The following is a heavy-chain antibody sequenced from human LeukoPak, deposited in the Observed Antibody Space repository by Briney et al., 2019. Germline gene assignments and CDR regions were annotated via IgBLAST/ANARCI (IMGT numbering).Heavy chain of an antibody. CDR2: IYYSGST. J-gene: IGHJ5*02. D-gene: IGHD3-3*01. CDR3: ARIAYYDFWSGYYTGRGWFDP. CDR1: GGPISSYY. V-gene: IGHV4-59*01. Sequence: SQTLSLTCAVSGGPISSYYWSWIRQPPGKGLEWIGYIYYSGSTNYNPSLKSRVTISVDTSKNQFSLKLSSVTAADTAVYYCARIAYYDFWSGYYTGRGWFDPWGQGTLVTVSS.